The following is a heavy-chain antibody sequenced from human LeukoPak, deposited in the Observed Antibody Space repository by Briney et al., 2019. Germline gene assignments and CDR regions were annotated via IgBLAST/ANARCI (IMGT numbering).Heavy chain of an antibody. CDR3: ARRHSYDSSGYYQRTYYYGMDV. CDR1: GFNFSSYS. Sequence: GGSLRLSCAASGFNFSSYSMNWVRQAPGKGLEWVSYISSSSSTIYYADSVKGRFTISRDNAKNSLYLQMNSLRAEDTAVYYCARRHSYDSSGYYQRTYYYGMDVWGQGTTVTVSS. V-gene: IGHV3-48*04. D-gene: IGHD3-22*01. J-gene: IGHJ6*02. CDR2: ISSSSSTI.